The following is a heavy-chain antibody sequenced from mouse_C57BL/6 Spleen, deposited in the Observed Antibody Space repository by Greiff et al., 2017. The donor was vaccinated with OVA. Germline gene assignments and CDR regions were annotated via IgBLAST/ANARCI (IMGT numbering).Heavy chain of an antibody. Sequence: QVQLQQPGAELVKPGASVKMSCKASGYTFTSYWITWVKQRPGQGLEWIGDIYPGSGSTNYNEKFKSKATLTVDTSSSTAYMQLSSLPSEDSAVYYCARRDYDYNYYAMDYWGQGTSVTVSS. J-gene: IGHJ4*01. CDR1: GYTFTSYW. V-gene: IGHV1-55*01. CDR2: IYPGSGST. D-gene: IGHD2-4*01. CDR3: ARRDYDYNYYAMDY.